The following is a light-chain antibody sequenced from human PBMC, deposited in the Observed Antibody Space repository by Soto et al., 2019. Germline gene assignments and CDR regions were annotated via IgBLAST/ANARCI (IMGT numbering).Light chain of an antibody. CDR2: HGS. Sequence: EIVVTQSPGTLSLSQRERATLSCRASQSVQFDYLAWYQQKPGLAPRLIMYHGSRRAAGTPDRFSGSGSGTDCSLTISRLESEDFAVYYCQQYGSLLPGLTLGGVTNVDIK. CDR3: QQYGSLLPGLT. CDR1: QSVQFDY. J-gene: IGKJ4*01. V-gene: IGKV3-20*01.